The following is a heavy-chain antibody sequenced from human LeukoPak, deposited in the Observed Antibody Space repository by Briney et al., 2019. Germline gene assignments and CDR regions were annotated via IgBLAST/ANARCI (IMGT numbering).Heavy chain of an antibody. CDR3: AIYGSGSHKGYFDY. V-gene: IGHV3-33*08. CDR2: IWYDGSNK. D-gene: IGHD3-10*01. CDR1: GFTFSSYW. Sequence: TGGSLRLSCAASGFTFSSYWMHWVRQAPGKGLEWVAVIWYDGSNKYYADSVKGRFTISRDNSKNTLYLQMNSLRAEDTAVYYCAIYGSGSHKGYFDYWGQGTLVTVSS. J-gene: IGHJ4*02.